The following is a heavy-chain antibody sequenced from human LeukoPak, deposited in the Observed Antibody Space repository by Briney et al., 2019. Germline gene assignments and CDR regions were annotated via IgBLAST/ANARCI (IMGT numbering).Heavy chain of an antibody. CDR2: ISGSGGST. Sequence: GGSLRLSCAASGLTFSIYAMSWVRQAPGKGLEWVSAISGSGGSTYYADSVKGRFTISRDNSKNTLYLQMNSLRAEDTAVYYCAKDHNGDYVFDYWGQGTLVTVSS. CDR3: AKDHNGDYVFDY. J-gene: IGHJ4*02. D-gene: IGHD4-17*01. CDR1: GLTFSIYA. V-gene: IGHV3-23*01.